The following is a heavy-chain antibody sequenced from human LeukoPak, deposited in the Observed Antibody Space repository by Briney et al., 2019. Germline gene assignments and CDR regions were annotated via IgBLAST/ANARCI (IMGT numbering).Heavy chain of an antibody. CDR3: ARVCRGSSGYFEY. D-gene: IGHD6-13*01. CDR1: GFTFSDVY. CDR2: ISSSSSYT. J-gene: IGHJ4*02. Sequence: GGSLRLSCAASGFTFSDVYMSWIRQAPGKGLEWVSYISSSSSYTNYADSVKGRFTISRDNAKNSLYLQMNSLRAEDTAVYYCARVCRGSSGYFEYWGQGTLVTVSS. V-gene: IGHV3-11*05.